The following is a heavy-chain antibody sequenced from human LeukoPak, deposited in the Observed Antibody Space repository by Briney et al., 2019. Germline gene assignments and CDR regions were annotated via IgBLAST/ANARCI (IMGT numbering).Heavy chain of an antibody. Sequence: GESLKISCKGSGYSFTNYWIGWVRQMPGKGPEWMGIIYPGDSDTRYSPSFQGQVTISADKSINTAYLQWSSLKASDTAMYYCARIPTGYCGGDCYWSYWGQGTLVTVSS. D-gene: IGHD2-21*02. J-gene: IGHJ4*02. CDR1: GYSFTNYW. V-gene: IGHV5-51*01. CDR3: ARIPTGYCGGDCYWSY. CDR2: IYPGDSDT.